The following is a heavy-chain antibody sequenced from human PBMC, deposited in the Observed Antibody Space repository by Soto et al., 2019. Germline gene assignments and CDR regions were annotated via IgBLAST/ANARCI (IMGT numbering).Heavy chain of an antibody. CDR2: INAGNGNP. CDR3: ARLVASGKYYFDS. V-gene: IGHV1-3*01. J-gene: IGHJ4*02. CDR1: GYTFTTFA. Sequence: ASVKVSCNASGYTFTTFAVHWVRQAPGQGLEWMGWINAGNGNPKYSQRFQGRVTITRDTSASTAYMELSSLRSEDTAVYYCARLVASGKYYFDSWGQGTLVTVSS. D-gene: IGHD3-10*01.